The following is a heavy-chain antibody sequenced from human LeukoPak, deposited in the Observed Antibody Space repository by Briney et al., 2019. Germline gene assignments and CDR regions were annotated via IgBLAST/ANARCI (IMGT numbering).Heavy chain of an antibody. J-gene: IGHJ1*01. CDR1: GGSISSYY. Sequence: SETLSLTCTVSGGSISSYYWSWIRQPPGKGLEWIGYIYYSGSTNYNPSLKSRVTISVDTSKNQFSLKLSSVTAADTAVYYCARGDYYDSSGEYFQHWGQGTLVTVSS. CDR2: IYYSGST. V-gene: IGHV4-59*08. CDR3: ARGDYYDSSGEYFQH. D-gene: IGHD3-22*01.